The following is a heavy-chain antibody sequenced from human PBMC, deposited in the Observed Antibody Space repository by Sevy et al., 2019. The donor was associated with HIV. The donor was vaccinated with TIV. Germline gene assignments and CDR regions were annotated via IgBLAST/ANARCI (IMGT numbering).Heavy chain of an antibody. D-gene: IGHD2-2*01. CDR3: ARDGGCSSTACLLYFDY. CDR2: ISSGSTYT. V-gene: IGHV3-11*05. CDR1: GFTFSDYY. J-gene: IGHJ4*02. Sequence: GGSLRLSCAASGFTFSDYYMSWIRQAPGKGLEWVSDISSGSTYTKYADSVKGRITISRDNAKNSLYLQMNSLRADDTAVYYCARDGGCSSTACLLYFDYWGQGTLVTVSS.